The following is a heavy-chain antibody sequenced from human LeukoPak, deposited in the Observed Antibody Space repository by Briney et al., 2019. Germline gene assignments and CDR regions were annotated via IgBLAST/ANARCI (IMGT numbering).Heavy chain of an antibody. V-gene: IGHV4-39*01. CDR1: GGSISSSTYY. J-gene: IGHJ6*02. CDR3: ARQWDYYGMDV. CDR2: IYYSRST. Sequence: SETLSLTCTVSGGSISSSTYYWGWIRQPPGKGLEWIGSIYYSRSTYYNPSLKSRVTISVDTSKNQFSLKLSSVTAADTAVYYCARQWDYYGMDVWGQGTTVTVSS.